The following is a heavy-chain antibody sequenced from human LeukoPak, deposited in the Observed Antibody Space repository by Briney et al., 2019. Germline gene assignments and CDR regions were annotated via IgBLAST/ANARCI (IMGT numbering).Heavy chain of an antibody. CDR1: GYTFTGYY. Sequence: GASVKVSCKASGYTFTGYYMHWVRQAPGQGLEWMGWINPNSGGTNYAQKFQGRVTMTRDTSISTAYMELSRLRSDDTAVYYCARALSYSSGWYVGYYFDYWGQGTLVTVSS. CDR3: ARALSYSSGWYVGYYFDY. J-gene: IGHJ4*02. CDR2: INPNSGGT. D-gene: IGHD6-19*01. V-gene: IGHV1-2*02.